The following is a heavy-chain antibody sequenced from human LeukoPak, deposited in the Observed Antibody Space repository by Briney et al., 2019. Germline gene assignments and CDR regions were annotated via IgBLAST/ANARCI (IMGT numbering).Heavy chain of an antibody. Sequence: SETLSLTCTGSGGSTSSHYWSWIRQPPGKGLEGIGYIYYSGSTNYNPSLKSRGTISVDTSKNQFSLKLSSVTAADPAVYYCARVTTIFGVARQFDPWGQGTLVTVSS. J-gene: IGHJ5*02. V-gene: IGHV4-59*11. CDR3: ARVTTIFGVARQFDP. CDR1: GGSTSSHY. D-gene: IGHD3-3*01. CDR2: IYYSGST.